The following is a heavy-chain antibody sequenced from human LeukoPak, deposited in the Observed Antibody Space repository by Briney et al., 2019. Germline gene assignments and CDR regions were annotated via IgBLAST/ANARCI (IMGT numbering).Heavy chain of an antibody. CDR2: ISYDGSNK. Sequence: GGSLRLSCVASGFAVSSKYMSWIRQAPGKGLEWVAVISYDGSNKYYADSVKGRFTISRDNSKNTLYLQMNSLRAEDTAVYYCAKVNGDYGAEYFQHWGQGTLVTVSS. D-gene: IGHD4-17*01. CDR1: GFAVSSKY. CDR3: AKVNGDYGAEYFQH. V-gene: IGHV3-30*18. J-gene: IGHJ1*01.